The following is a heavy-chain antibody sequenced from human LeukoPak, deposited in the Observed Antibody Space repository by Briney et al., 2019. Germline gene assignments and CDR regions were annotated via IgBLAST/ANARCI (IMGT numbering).Heavy chain of an antibody. CDR3: ARDLGTRGSDYDSSGYYT. V-gene: IGHV4-31*03. J-gene: IGHJ5*02. D-gene: IGHD3-22*01. CDR1: GGSISSGGYY. Sequence: SETLSLTCTVSGGSISSGGYYWSWIRQHPGKGLEWIGYIYYSGSTYYNPSLKSRLTISVDTSKNQFSLKLSSVTAADTAVYYCARDLGTRGSDYDSSGYYTWGQGTLVTVSS. CDR2: IYYSGST.